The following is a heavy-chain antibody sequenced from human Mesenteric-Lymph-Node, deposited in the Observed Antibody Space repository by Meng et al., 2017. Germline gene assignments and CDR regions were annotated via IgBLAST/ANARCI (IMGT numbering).Heavy chain of an antibody. Sequence: SVKVSCKASGYTFTSYYIHWVRQAPGQGLEWMGWISVYNGNTNYAQKVQGRVTITTDTSKSTAYMELSSLRSEDTAVYYCARQDSNYLYYYYYGMDVWGQGTTVTVSS. CDR3: ARQDSNYLYYYYYGMDV. CDR2: ISVYNGNT. J-gene: IGHJ6*02. V-gene: IGHV1-18*04. D-gene: IGHD4-11*01. CDR1: GYTFTSYY.